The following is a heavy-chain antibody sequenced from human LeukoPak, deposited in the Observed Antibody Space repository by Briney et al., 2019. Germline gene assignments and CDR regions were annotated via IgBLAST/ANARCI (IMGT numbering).Heavy chain of an antibody. D-gene: IGHD6-6*01. J-gene: IGHJ4*02. CDR1: GFTFSTYA. Sequence: GGSLRFSCAASGFTFSTYAMSRVRQAPGQGLEWVSGVSGSGGNTYYADTVKGRFTISRDNSYNTLYLQMNSLRAEDTAVYYCAKGGKYSGSGSPDYWGQGTLVTVSS. CDR3: AKGGKYSGSGSPDY. V-gene: IGHV3-23*01. CDR2: VSGSGGNT.